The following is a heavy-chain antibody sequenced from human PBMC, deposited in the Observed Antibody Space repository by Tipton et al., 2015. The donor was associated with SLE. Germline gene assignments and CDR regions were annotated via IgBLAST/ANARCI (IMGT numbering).Heavy chain of an antibody. CDR1: GFPVNRKY. CDR3: ARSSATGWRDL. CDR2: MYSDGSK. J-gene: IGHJ5*02. Sequence: SLRLSCAAPGFPVNRKYMTWVRQAPGKGLEWVSVMYSDGSKYYSGSVKGRFTISRDNSENTVYLQMSSLRPDDTAVYYCARSSATGWRDLWGQGTLVTVSS. D-gene: IGHD6-19*01. V-gene: IGHV3-53*05.